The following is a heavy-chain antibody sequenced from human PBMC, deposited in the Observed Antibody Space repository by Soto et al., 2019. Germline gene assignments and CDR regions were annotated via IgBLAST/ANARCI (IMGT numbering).Heavy chain of an antibody. Sequence: TSETLSLTCTVSGGTISSYYWSWIRQPPGKGLEWIGYIYYSGSTNYNPSLKSRVTISVDTSKNQFSLKLSSVTAADTAVYYCARRGEGSGIAALTGLVAFDIWGQGTMVTVSS. CDR2: IYYSGST. CDR1: GGTISSYY. J-gene: IGHJ3*02. CDR3: ARRGEGSGIAALTGLVAFDI. V-gene: IGHV4-59*01. D-gene: IGHD6-6*01.